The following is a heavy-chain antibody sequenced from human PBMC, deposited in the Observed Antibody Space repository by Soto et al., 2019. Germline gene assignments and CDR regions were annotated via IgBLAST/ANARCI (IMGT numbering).Heavy chain of an antibody. V-gene: IGHV4-59*01. CDR2: IYYSGST. CDR3: AIGTERGSYYGMDV. Sequence: SETLSLTCTVSGGSISSYYWSWIRQPPGKGLEWIGYIYYSGSTNYNPSLKSRVTISVDTSKNQFSLKLSSVTAADTAVYYCAIGTERGSYYGMDVWGQGTKVTVSS. D-gene: IGHD3-10*01. J-gene: IGHJ6*02. CDR1: GGSISSYY.